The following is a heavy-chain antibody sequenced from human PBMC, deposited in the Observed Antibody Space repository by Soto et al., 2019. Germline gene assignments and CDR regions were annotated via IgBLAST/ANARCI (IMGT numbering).Heavy chain of an antibody. CDR1: GYTFTSYA. CDR3: ARYLPPAAAGTHYYYMDV. CDR2: INAGNGNT. Sequence: ASVKVSCKASGYTFTSYAMHWVRQAPGQRLEWMGWINAGNGNTKYSQKFQGRVTITRDTSASTAYMELSSLRSEDTAVYYCARYLPPAAAGTHYYYMDVWGKGTTVTVSS. V-gene: IGHV1-3*01. D-gene: IGHD6-13*01. J-gene: IGHJ6*03.